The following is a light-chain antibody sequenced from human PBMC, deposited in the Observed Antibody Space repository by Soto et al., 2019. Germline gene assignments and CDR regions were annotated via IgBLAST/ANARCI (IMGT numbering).Light chain of an antibody. J-gene: IGKJ4*01. CDR1: QRVSSGY. V-gene: IGKV3-20*01. Sequence: PGERATLSCRASQRVSSGYSAWYQQKPGQAPRLLISGASSRATGIPDRFSGSGSGTDFPLTISRVEPEDFAVYYCQQYGTSPLTFGGGTKVDIK. CDR3: QQYGTSPLT. CDR2: GAS.